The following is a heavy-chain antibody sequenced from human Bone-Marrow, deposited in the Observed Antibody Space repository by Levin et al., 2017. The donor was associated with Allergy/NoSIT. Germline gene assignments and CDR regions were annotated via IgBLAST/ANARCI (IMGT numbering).Heavy chain of an antibody. CDR2: ISYDGSNK. CDR1: GFTFSSYG. J-gene: IGHJ5*02. CDR3: AKDRLVGIWSGYYENWFDP. V-gene: IGHV3-30*18. Sequence: PGGSLRLSCAASGFTFSSYGMHWVRQAPGKGLEWVAVISYDGSNKYYADSVKGRFTISRDNSKNTLYLQMNSLRAEDTAVYYCAKDRLVGIWSGYYENWFDPWGQGTLVTVSS. D-gene: IGHD3-3*01.